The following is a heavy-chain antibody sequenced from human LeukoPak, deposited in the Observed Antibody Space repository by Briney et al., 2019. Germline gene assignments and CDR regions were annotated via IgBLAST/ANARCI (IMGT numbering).Heavy chain of an antibody. D-gene: IGHD3-22*01. V-gene: IGHV3-7*04. Sequence: PGGSLRLSCPASGFTFSSYWMSWVRQAPGNGLKWVANIKQDGSEKYYVDSVKGRFTISRDHAKNPLYRQMNSLGAEDSAVYYCARGGGGHYYDSSGLIDYWGQGTLVNVSS. CDR3: ARGGGGHYYDSSGLIDY. CDR2: IKQDGSEK. CDR1: GFTFSSYW. J-gene: IGHJ4*02.